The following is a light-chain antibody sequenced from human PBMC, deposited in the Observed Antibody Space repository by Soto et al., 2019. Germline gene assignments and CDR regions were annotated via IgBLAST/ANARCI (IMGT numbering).Light chain of an antibody. CDR3: QQYGSSPGT. CDR1: QSVSSSY. Sequence: EIVLTQSPGTLSLSPGERATLSCRASQSVSSSYLAWYQQKPGQAPRLLIYGASSRATGIPDRCSGSGSVTDLTLILRRLEHEDLAVYYCQQYGSSPGTVGQGTKGDIK. J-gene: IGKJ1*01. CDR2: GAS. V-gene: IGKV3-20*01.